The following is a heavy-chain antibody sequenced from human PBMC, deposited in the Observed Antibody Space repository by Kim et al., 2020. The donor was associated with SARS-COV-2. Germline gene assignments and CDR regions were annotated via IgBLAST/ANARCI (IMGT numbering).Heavy chain of an antibody. Sequence: YYADTVKGRFTIARDHSKNTLYLQMNSLRAEDTAVYYCASTYYYGSGFDPWGQGTLVTVSS. J-gene: IGHJ5*02. CDR3: ASTYYYGSGFDP. D-gene: IGHD3-10*01. V-gene: IGHV3-23*01.